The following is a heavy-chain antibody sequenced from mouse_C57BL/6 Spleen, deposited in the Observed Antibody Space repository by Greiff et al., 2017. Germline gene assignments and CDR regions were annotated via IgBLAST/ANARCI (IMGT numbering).Heavy chain of an antibody. CDR1: GFTFSSYG. J-gene: IGHJ4*01. CDR3: ARGGYYGSSYYAMDY. Sequence: EVKLVESGGDLVKPGGSLKLSCAASGFTFSSYGMSWVRQTPDKRLEWVATISSGGSYTYYPDSVKGRFTISRDNAKNTLYLQMSSLKSEDTAMYYCARGGYYGSSYYAMDYWGQGTSVTVSS. CDR2: ISSGGSYT. V-gene: IGHV5-6*02. D-gene: IGHD1-1*01.